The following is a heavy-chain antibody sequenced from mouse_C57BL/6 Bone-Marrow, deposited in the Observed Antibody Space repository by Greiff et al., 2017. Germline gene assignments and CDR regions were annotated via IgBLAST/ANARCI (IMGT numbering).Heavy chain of an antibody. CDR3: TRDRRYYGSSLYYAMDY. CDR1: GFTFSSYA. CDR2: ISSGGDYI. D-gene: IGHD1-1*01. V-gene: IGHV5-9-1*02. J-gene: IGHJ4*01. Sequence: EVKLVESGEGLVKPGGSLKLSCAASGFTFSSYAMSWVRQTPEKRLEWVAYISSGGDYIYYADTVKGRFTISRDNARNTLYLQMSSLKSEDTAMYYCTRDRRYYGSSLYYAMDYWGQGTSVTVSS.